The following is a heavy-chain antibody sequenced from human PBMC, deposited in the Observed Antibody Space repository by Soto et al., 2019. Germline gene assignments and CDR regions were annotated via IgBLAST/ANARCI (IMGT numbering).Heavy chain of an antibody. D-gene: IGHD2-2*01. Sequence: GGSLRLSCAASGFTFSSYWISWVRQAPGKGLEWVANIKQYGSENYYVDSVKGRFTISRDNAKNSLYLQMNSLRAEDTAVYYCAREGVVVVPAAFDYWGQGTLVTVSS. CDR2: IKQYGSEN. CDR3: AREGVVVVPAAFDY. CDR1: GFTFSSYW. J-gene: IGHJ4*02. V-gene: IGHV3-7*01.